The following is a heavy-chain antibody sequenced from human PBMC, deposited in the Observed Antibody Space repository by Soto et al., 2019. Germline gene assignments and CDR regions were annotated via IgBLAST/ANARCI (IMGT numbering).Heavy chain of an antibody. CDR3: AKEPYSRGRPNDAFDI. J-gene: IGHJ3*02. Sequence: PGGSLRLSCAASGFTFSSYAMSWVRQAPGKGLEWASAISGSGGSTYYADSVKGRFTISRDNSKNTLYLQMNSLRAEDTAVYYCAKEPYSRGRPNDAFDIWGQGTMVTVSS. V-gene: IGHV3-23*01. D-gene: IGHD6-19*01. CDR1: GFTFSSYA. CDR2: ISGSGGST.